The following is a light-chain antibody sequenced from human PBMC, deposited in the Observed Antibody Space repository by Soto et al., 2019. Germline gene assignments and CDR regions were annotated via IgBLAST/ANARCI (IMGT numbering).Light chain of an antibody. CDR2: GAS. J-gene: IGKJ1*01. CDR1: QSVSSNY. Sequence: EIVLTQSPGTLSLSPGERATLSCRASQSVSSNYFAWYQQKPGQAPRLLIYGASSRATGIPDRFSGSGSGTDFTLTISSLEPEDLAVYYCQQRSNWPRTFGQGTKVDIK. V-gene: IGKV3D-20*02. CDR3: QQRSNWPRT.